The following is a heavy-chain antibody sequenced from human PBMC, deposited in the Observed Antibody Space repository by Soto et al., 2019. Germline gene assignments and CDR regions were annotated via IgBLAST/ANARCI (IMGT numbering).Heavy chain of an antibody. V-gene: IGHV3-30*18. CDR1: GFTFSSYG. D-gene: IGHD5-18*01. Sequence: PGGSLRLSCAASGFTFSSYGMHWVRQAPGKGLEWVAVISYDGSNKYYADSVKGRFTISRDNSKNTLYLQMNSLRAEDTAVYYCAKEGWILDNWFDPWGQGILVTVSS. CDR3: AKEGWILDNWFDP. CDR2: ISYDGSNK. J-gene: IGHJ5*02.